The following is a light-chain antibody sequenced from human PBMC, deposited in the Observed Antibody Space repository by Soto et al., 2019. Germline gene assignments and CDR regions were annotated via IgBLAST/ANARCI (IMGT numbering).Light chain of an antibody. CDR3: QQSYTAPAT. CDR1: QAISSY. V-gene: IGKV1-39*01. CDR2: AAS. J-gene: IGKJ2*01. Sequence: DIQMTQSPSSLSASVGDRVTITCRASQAISSYLNWFQQKPGKAPKILIYAASRLQSGIPSRFSGGGSGTDFPLTIISLQAEDFATYYCQQSYTAPATFGQGTKLEIK.